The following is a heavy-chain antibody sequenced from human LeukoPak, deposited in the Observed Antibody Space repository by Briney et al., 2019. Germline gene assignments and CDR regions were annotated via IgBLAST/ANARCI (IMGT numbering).Heavy chain of an antibody. D-gene: IGHD4-17*01. Sequence: GGSLRLSCAASGFTVSSNYMSWVRQAPGKGLEWVSVIYSGGSTYYADSVKGRFTISRDNSKNTLYLQMNSLRAEDTAVYYCAREPTPYGDYFDYWGQGTLVTVSS. CDR3: AREPTPYGDYFDY. J-gene: IGHJ4*02. CDR2: IYSGGST. CDR1: GFTVSSNY. V-gene: IGHV3-66*01.